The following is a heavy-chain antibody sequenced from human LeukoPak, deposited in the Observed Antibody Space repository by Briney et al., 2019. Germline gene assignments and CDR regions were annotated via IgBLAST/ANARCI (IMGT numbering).Heavy chain of an antibody. CDR2: IRYDGSNK. Sequence: GGSLRLSCAASGFTFSSYGMHWVRQAPGKGLEWAAFIRYDGSNKYYADSVKGRFTISRDNSKNTLYLQMNSLRAEDTAVYYCAKDSRYFDWNDVFDIWGQGKMVTVSS. J-gene: IGHJ3*02. CDR3: AKDSRYFDWNDVFDI. V-gene: IGHV3-30*02. CDR1: GFTFSSYG. D-gene: IGHD3-9*01.